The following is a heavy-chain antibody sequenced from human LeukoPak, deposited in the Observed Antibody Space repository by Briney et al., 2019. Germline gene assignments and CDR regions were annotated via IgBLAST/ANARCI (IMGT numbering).Heavy chain of an antibody. CDR1: GFTFSSYA. CDR2: ISGSGGTA. D-gene: IGHD6-19*01. Sequence: GGSLRLSCAASGFTFSSYAMTWVCQAPGKGLEWVSSISGSGGTAYYADSVKGRFTISRDNPDNTLDLQMNSLTAEDTAVYYCAKGPVAVAGYYFDHWGQGTLVTVSS. V-gene: IGHV3-23*01. CDR3: AKGPVAVAGYYFDH. J-gene: IGHJ4*02.